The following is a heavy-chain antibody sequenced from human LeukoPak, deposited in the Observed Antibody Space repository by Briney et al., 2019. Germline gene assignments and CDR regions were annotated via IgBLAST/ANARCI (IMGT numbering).Heavy chain of an antibody. Sequence: SETLSLTCTVSGGSISSYYWSWIRQPPGKGLEWIGYIYYSGSTNYNPSLKSRVTISVDTSKNQFSLKLSSVTAADTAVYYCARGGPAASTGTFDIWGQGTMVTVSS. CDR3: ARGGPAASTGTFDI. CDR1: GGSISSYY. D-gene: IGHD2-2*01. V-gene: IGHV4-59*01. J-gene: IGHJ3*02. CDR2: IYYSGST.